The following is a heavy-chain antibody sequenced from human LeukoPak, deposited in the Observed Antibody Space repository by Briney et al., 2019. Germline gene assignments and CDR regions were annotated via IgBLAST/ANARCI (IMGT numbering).Heavy chain of an antibody. CDR3: ARGNVLRFLEWPKGFDP. J-gene: IGHJ5*02. Sequence: ASVKVSCKASGGTFSSYAISWVRQAPGQGLEWMGGIIPIFGTANYAQKFQGRVTITADESTSTAYMELSSLRSEDTAVYYCARGNVLRFLEWPKGFDPWGQGTLVTVSS. V-gene: IGHV1-69*13. D-gene: IGHD3-3*01. CDR1: GGTFSSYA. CDR2: IIPIFGTA.